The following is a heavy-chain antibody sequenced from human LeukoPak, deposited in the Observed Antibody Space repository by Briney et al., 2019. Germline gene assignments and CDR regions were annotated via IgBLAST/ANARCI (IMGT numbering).Heavy chain of an antibody. V-gene: IGHV1-2*02. Sequence: ASVKVSCKASGYTFTGYYMHWVRQAPGQGLEWMGWINPNSGGTNYAQKFQGRVTMTRDTSISTAYMELSRLRSDDTAVYYCARALGQKGRRWFDPWGQGTLVTVSS. D-gene: IGHD3-16*01. CDR1: GYTFTGYY. J-gene: IGHJ5*02. CDR3: ARALGQKGRRWFDP. CDR2: INPNSGGT.